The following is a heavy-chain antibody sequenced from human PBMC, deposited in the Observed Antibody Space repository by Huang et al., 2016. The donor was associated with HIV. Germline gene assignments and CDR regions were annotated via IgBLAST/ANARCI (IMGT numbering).Heavy chain of an antibody. J-gene: IGHJ4*02. CDR2: INSDGSST. D-gene: IGHD3-22*01. Sequence: EVQLVESGGGLVQPGGSLRLSCAASGFSISSYWMHWVRQAPGKGLVCVSTINSDGSSTSDADSVKGRFTISRDNAKNTLYLQMNSLRAEDTAVYYCARDPRIQSWLNFFDYWGQGTLVSVSS. V-gene: IGHV3-74*01. CDR1: GFSISSYW. CDR3: ARDPRIQSWLNFFDY.